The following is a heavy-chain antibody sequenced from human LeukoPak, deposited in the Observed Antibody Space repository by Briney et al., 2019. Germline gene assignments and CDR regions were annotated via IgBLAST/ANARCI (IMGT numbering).Heavy chain of an antibody. CDR1: GFTVSSNY. V-gene: IGHV3-53*01. CDR3: AKGLGVGVYEAFDI. J-gene: IGHJ3*02. CDR2: IYSGGST. Sequence: GSLRLSCAASGFTVSSNYMSWVRQAPGKGLEWVSVIYSGGSTYYADSVKGRFTISRDNSKNTLYLQMNSLRAEDTAVYYCAKGLGVGVYEAFDIWGQGTMVTVSS. D-gene: IGHD3-3*01.